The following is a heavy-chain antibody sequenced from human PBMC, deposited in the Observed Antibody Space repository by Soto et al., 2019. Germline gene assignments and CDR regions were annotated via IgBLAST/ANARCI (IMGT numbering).Heavy chain of an antibody. Sequence: QVQLGQSGAEVKKPGASVKVSFKASGYTFTGYDINWVRQATGQGLEWMGWMNPNSGNTGYAQKFQGRVTMTRNTSISTAYMELSSLRAEDTAVYYCARASDELLHEDGMDVWGQGTTVTVSS. CDR3: ARASDELLHEDGMDV. V-gene: IGHV1-8*01. CDR1: GYTFTGYD. J-gene: IGHJ6*02. CDR2: MNPNSGNT. D-gene: IGHD6-6*01.